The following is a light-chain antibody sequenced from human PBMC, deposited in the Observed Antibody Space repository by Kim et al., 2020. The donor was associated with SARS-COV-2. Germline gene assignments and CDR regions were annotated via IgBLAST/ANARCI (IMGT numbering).Light chain of an antibody. Sequence: SASVGDRVTITCRASQTINSWLAWYQQKPGKAPKLLIYKASTLESGVPSRFSGSGSGTEFTLTIGSLQPDDFATYYCQQYNTYPHTFGQGTKLEI. V-gene: IGKV1-5*03. J-gene: IGKJ2*01. CDR2: KAS. CDR1: QTINSW. CDR3: QQYNTYPHT.